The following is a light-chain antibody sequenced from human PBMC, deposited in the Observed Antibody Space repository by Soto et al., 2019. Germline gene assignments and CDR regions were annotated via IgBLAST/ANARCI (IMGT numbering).Light chain of an antibody. CDR3: QQYGSSPLT. CDR1: QRVSSSY. CDR2: GAS. J-gene: IGKJ4*01. V-gene: IGKV3-20*01. Sequence: EIVLTQSPGTLSLSPGERAALSCRASQRVSSSYLAWYQHKPGQAPRLLIYGASSRATGIPDRFSGSGSGTDFTLTISRLEPEDFAVYYCQQYGSSPLTFGGGTTVEIK.